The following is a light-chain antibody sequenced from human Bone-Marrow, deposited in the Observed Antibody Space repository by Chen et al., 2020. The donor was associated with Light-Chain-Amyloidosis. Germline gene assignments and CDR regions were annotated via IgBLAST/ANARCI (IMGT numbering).Light chain of an antibody. Sequence: QSALTQPASVSGSPGQSITISCTGTSSDVGGDNHVSWYQQHPDKAPKLMIYEVTNRPSWVPDRFSGSKSDNTASLNISGLQTEDEADYFCSSYTITNTLVFGSGNRVTVL. CDR2: EVT. J-gene: IGLJ1*01. CDR3: SSYTITNTLV. V-gene: IGLV2-14*01. CDR1: SSDVGGDNH.